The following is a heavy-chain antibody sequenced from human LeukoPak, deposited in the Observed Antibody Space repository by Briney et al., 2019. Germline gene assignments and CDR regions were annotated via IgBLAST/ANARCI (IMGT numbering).Heavy chain of an antibody. D-gene: IGHD6-19*01. J-gene: IGHJ4*02. V-gene: IGHV3-48*03. Sequence: GGSLRLSCAASGFTFSSYEMNWVRQAPGKGLEWVSYISSSGSTIYYADSVKGRFTISRDNAKNSLYPQMNSLRAEDTAVYYCARAGSGWSPAPLTYFDYWGQGTLVTVSS. CDR1: GFTFSSYE. CDR3: ARAGSGWSPAPLTYFDY. CDR2: ISSSGSTI.